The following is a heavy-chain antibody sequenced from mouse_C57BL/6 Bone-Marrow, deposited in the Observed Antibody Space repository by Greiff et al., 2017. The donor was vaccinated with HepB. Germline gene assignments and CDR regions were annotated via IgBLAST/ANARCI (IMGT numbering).Heavy chain of an antibody. CDR3: ARDRVVATDY. J-gene: IGHJ2*01. CDR1: GFTFSSYA. Sequence: EVKVVESGGGLVKPGGSLKLSCAASGFTFSSYAMSWVRQTPEKRLEWVATISDGGSYTYYPDNVKGRFTISRDNAKNNLYLQMSHLKSEDTAMYYCARDRVVATDYWGQGTTLTVSS. D-gene: IGHD1-1*01. V-gene: IGHV5-4*01. CDR2: ISDGGSYT.